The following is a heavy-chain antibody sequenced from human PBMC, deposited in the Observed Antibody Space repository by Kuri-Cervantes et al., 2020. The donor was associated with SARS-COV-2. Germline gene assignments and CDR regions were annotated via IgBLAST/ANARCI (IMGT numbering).Heavy chain of an antibody. J-gene: IGHJ4*02. CDR1: GFNFSRYE. CDR3: VGAYRQPWTIFFDS. D-gene: IGHD3-16*01. Sequence: SLKISCAASGFNFSRYEMNWVRQVPGKGLEWLLHIRSAGDIIHSADSVKGRFTISRDFAKNSLSLQMSSLGVEDTALYYCVGAYRQPWTIFFDSWGQGTQVTVSS. V-gene: IGHV3-48*03. CDR2: IRSAGDII.